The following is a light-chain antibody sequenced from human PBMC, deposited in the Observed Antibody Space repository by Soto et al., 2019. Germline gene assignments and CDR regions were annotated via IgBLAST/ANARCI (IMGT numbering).Light chain of an antibody. CDR1: QSVNNDY. Sequence: ETVLTQSPGTVSLSPGERATLSCRTSQSVNNDYLAWYQQKPGQAPRLLIYGVFNRATGIPGRFSGSGPGTDFTLTISGLEPEDSAVYYCQHYDGSPRTFGQGTKLEIK. V-gene: IGKV3-20*01. CDR3: QHYDGSPRT. CDR2: GVF. J-gene: IGKJ2*01.